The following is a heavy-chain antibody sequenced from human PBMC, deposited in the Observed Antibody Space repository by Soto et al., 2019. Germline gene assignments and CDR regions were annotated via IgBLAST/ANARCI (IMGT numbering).Heavy chain of an antibody. CDR1: GYTFTSYG. Sequence: ASVKVSCKASGYTFTSYGISWVRQAPGQGLEWMGWISAYNGNTNYAQKLQCRVTMTTDTSTSTAYMERRSLRSDDTAVYYCARDEAYYYDSSGYYLDYWGQGTLVTVSS. CDR3: ARDEAYYYDSSGYYLDY. CDR2: ISAYNGNT. V-gene: IGHV1-18*01. J-gene: IGHJ4*02. D-gene: IGHD3-22*01.